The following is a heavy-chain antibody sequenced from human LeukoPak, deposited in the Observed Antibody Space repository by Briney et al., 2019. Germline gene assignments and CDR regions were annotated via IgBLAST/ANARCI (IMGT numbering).Heavy chain of an antibody. J-gene: IGHJ5*02. D-gene: IGHD3-3*01. CDR1: GGSFSAYY. Sequence: PSETLSLTCAVYGGSFSAYYWSWIRIRQPPGKGLEWIGEINHSGSSNFNPSLKSRVTISVDTSKNQFSLSLSSVTAADTAVYYCARRSRSGAYYKTWGQGTLVTVSS. V-gene: IGHV4-34*01. CDR2: INHSGSS. CDR3: ARRSRSGAYYKT.